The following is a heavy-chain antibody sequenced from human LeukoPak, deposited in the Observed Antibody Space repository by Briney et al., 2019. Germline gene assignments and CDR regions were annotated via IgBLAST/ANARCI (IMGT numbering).Heavy chain of an antibody. V-gene: IGHV3-48*02. Sequence: PGGSLRLSCAASGFTVSNNYMSWVRQAPGKGLGWVSYITSSSSTIYYADSVKGRFTISRDNAKNSLYLQMNSLRDEDTAVYYCARGDGWFGELLNFDYWGQGTLVTVSS. CDR1: GFTVSNNY. D-gene: IGHD3-10*01. J-gene: IGHJ4*02. CDR3: ARGDGWFGELLNFDY. CDR2: ITSSSSTI.